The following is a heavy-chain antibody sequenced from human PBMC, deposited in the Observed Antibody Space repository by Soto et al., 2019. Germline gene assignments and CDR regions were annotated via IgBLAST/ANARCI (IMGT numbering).Heavy chain of an antibody. Sequence: GGSLRLSCAASGFTFSSYGMHWVRQAPGKGLEWVAVIWYDGSNKYYADSVKGRFTISRDNSKNTLYLQMNSLRAEDTAVYYCATTVSRAALLRFDYWGQGT. V-gene: IGHV3-33*01. J-gene: IGHJ4*02. CDR3: ATTVSRAALLRFDY. CDR2: IWYDGSNK. D-gene: IGHD6-6*01. CDR1: GFTFSSYG.